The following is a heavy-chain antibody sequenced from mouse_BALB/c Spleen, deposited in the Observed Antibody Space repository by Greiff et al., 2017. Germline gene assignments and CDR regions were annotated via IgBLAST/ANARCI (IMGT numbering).Heavy chain of an antibody. D-gene: IGHD2-1*01. J-gene: IGHJ2*01. V-gene: IGHV3-2*02. CDR1: GYSITSDYA. CDR3: ATYGNYGVGDY. Sequence: VQLQQSGPGLVQPSQSLSLTCTVTGYSITSDYAWYCIRQSPGNKLEWMGNISYSGSTSYNPSLKSRISITRDTSKNQFFLQLNSVTTEDTATYYCATYGNYGVGDYWGQGTTLTVSS. CDR2: ISYSGST.